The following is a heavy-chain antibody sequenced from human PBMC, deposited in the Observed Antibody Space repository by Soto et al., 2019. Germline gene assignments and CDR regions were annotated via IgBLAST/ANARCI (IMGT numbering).Heavy chain of an antibody. Sequence: GASVKVSCKASGYTFTSYYMHWVLQAPGQGLEWMGIINPSGGSTSYAQKFQGRVTMTRDTSTSTVYMELSSLRSEDTAVYYCARDRMTTVTTLFHYYYYGMDVWGQGTTVTVSS. J-gene: IGHJ6*02. CDR2: INPSGGST. CDR3: ARDRMTTVTTLFHYYYYGMDV. V-gene: IGHV1-46*01. D-gene: IGHD4-4*01. CDR1: GYTFTSYY.